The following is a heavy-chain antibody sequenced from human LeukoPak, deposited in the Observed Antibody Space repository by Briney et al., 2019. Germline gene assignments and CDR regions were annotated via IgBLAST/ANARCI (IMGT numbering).Heavy chain of an antibody. CDR1: GGTFSSYA. D-gene: IGHD4-23*01. J-gene: IGHJ4*02. CDR2: IIPIFGTA. CDR3: ARNLGYGGNPYFDY. V-gene: IGHV1-69*06. Sequence: SVKVSCKASGGTFSSYAISWVRQAPVQGLEWMGRIIPIFGTANYAQKFQGRVTITADKSTSTAYMELSSLRSEDTAVYYCARNLGYGGNPYFDYWGQGTLVTVSS.